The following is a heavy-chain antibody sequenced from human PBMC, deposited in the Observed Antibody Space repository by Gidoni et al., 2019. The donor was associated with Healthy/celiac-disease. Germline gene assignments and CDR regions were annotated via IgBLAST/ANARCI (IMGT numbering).Heavy chain of an antibody. Sequence: QLQLQESGSGLVTPSQTLSLTCAVSGGSISSGGYSWSWIRQPPGKGLEWIGYIYHSGSTYYNPSLKSRVTISVDRSKNQFSLKLSSVTAADTAVYYCARVTPLGYCSSTSCYMGGHFDYWGQGTLVTVSS. CDR3: ARVTPLGYCSSTSCYMGGHFDY. CDR1: GGSISSGGYS. CDR2: IYHSGST. V-gene: IGHV4-30-2*01. D-gene: IGHD2-2*02. J-gene: IGHJ4*02.